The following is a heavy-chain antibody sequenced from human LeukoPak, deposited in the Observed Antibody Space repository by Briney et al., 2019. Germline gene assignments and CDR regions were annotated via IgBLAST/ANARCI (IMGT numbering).Heavy chain of an antibody. CDR3: ARDSSGYYRFDY. CDR2: IYSGGST. Sequence: GGSLRLSCAASGFTVSSNYMSWVRQAPGKGLEWVSVIYSGGSTYYADSVKGRFTISRDKSKNTLYLQMNSLRAEDTAVYYCARDSSGYYRFDYWGQGTLVTVSS. J-gene: IGHJ4*02. V-gene: IGHV3-66*02. CDR1: GFTVSSNY. D-gene: IGHD3-22*01.